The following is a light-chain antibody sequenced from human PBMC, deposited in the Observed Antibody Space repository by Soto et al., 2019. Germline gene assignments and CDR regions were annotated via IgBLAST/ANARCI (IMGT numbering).Light chain of an antibody. J-gene: IGKJ2*01. CDR2: GAS. Sequence: EILLTQSPATLSVSPGDRATLSCRASQSVNSDLAWYQQKPGQAPRLLIYGASTRATGIPTRFSGSGSGTEFTLTISSLQSEDFAVYYCQQYNNWPPYTFG. CDR1: QSVNSD. V-gene: IGKV3-15*01. CDR3: QQYNNWPPYT.